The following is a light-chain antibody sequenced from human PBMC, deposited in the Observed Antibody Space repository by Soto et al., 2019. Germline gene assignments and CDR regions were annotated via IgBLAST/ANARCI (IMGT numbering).Light chain of an antibody. V-gene: IGKV3-20*01. Sequence: EIVLTHSPGTLSFSPGEIATLSFRASQSVITNLAWYQQKPGQAPRLLIWGVSNRATGIPDRFSGSGSGTDFTLTISRLEPEDFVVFYCYQYGSTPPTFGQGTKVDIK. J-gene: IGKJ1*01. CDR1: QSVITN. CDR2: GVS. CDR3: YQYGSTPPT.